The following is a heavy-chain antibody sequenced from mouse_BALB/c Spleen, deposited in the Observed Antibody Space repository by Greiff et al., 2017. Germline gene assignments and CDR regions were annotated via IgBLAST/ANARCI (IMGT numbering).Heavy chain of an antibody. CDR2: INPSSGYT. J-gene: IGHJ3*01. V-gene: IGHV1-4*02. CDR3: ARGYVYDDAWFAY. CDR1: GYTFTSYT. Sequence: VQLQQSAAELARPGASVKMSCKASGYTFTSYTMHWVKQRPGQGLEWIGYINPSSGYTEYNQKFKDKTTLTADKSSSTAYMQLSSLTSEDSAVYHCARGYVYDDAWFAYWGKGTLVTVCA. D-gene: IGHD2-12*01.